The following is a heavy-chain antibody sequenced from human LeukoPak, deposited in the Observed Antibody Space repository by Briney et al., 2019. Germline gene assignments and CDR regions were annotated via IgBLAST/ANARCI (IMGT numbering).Heavy chain of an antibody. Sequence: GGSLRLSCSASGFTFSSYSMSWVRQAPGKGLEWVSSLSTDTTYMSYADSVKGRFSISRDNAKQSLYLQMNSLRAEDTAVYYCATSPLGATFDTWGQGTMVTVSS. J-gene: IGHJ3*02. V-gene: IGHV3-21*01. D-gene: IGHD4/OR15-4a*01. CDR1: GFTFSSYS. CDR3: ATSPLGATFDT. CDR2: LSTDTTYM.